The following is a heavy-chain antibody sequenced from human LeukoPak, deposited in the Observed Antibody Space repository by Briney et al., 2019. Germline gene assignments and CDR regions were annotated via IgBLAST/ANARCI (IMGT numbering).Heavy chain of an antibody. CDR2: IYHSGST. CDR1: GYSISSGYY. Sequence: PSETLSLTCTVSGYSISSGYYWGWIRQPPGKGLEWIGSIYHSGSTYYNPSLKSRVTISVDTSKNQFSLKLTSVTAADTAVYYCARESTGFGEFVWFDPWGQGTLVTVSS. J-gene: IGHJ5*02. D-gene: IGHD3-10*01. V-gene: IGHV4-38-2*02. CDR3: ARESTGFGEFVWFDP.